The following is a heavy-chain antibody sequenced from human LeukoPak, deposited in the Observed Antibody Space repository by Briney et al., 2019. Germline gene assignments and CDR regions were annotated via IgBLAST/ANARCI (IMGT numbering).Heavy chain of an antibody. Sequence: PGGSLRLSCAVSGFTFNNYAMSWVRQAPGKGLEWVSAISKSGDHTYYAASAKGRFTIYRDNSKNTQYLQMNSLRAEDTAVYYCATSWGPDTSAFRWGRDGMDVWGQGTTVIVSS. CDR2: ISKSGDHT. J-gene: IGHJ6*02. D-gene: IGHD3-16*01. CDR3: ATSWGPDTSAFRWGRDGMDV. CDR1: GFTFNNYA. V-gene: IGHV3-23*01.